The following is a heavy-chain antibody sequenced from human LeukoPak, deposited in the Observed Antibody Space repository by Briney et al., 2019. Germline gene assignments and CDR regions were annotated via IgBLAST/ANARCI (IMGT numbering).Heavy chain of an antibody. CDR1: GFTVSSNY. Sequence: PGGSRRLSCAASGFTVSSNYMSWVRQAPGKGLEWVSVIYSGGSTYYADSVKGRFTISRDNSKNTLYLQMNSLRAEDTAVYYCATGSLKRGYSYGPHFDYWGQGTLVTVSS. J-gene: IGHJ4*02. CDR3: ATGSLKRGYSYGPHFDY. CDR2: IYSGGST. V-gene: IGHV3-53*01. D-gene: IGHD5-18*01.